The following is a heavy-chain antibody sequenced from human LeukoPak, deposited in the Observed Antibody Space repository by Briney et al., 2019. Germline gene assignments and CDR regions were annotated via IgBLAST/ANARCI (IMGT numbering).Heavy chain of an antibody. CDR3: VGEVRYCSGGSCPAYYFDY. Sequence: GGSLRLSCAASGFTFSSYAMSWVRQAPGKGLEWVSAISGSGGSTYYADSVKGRFTISRDNAKNTLYLQMNSLRAEDTAVYYCVGEVRYCSGGSCPAYYFDYWGQGTLVTVSS. D-gene: IGHD2-15*01. V-gene: IGHV3-23*01. CDR1: GFTFSSYA. CDR2: ISGSGGST. J-gene: IGHJ4*02.